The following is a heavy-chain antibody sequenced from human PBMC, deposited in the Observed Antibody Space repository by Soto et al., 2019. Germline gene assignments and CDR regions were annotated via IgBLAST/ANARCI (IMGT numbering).Heavy chain of an antibody. Sequence: PGGSLRLSCAASGFTFSSYAMSWVRQAPGKGLEWVSAISGSGGSTYYADSVKGRFTISRDNSKNTLYLQMNSLRAEDTAVYYCAKVKKNRLRPVDWFDPWGQGTLVTVSS. D-gene: IGHD2-15*01. J-gene: IGHJ5*02. CDR3: AKVKKNRLRPVDWFDP. V-gene: IGHV3-23*01. CDR1: GFTFSSYA. CDR2: ISGSGGST.